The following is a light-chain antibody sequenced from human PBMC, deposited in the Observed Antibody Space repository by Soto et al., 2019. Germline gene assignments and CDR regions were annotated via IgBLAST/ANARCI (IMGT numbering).Light chain of an antibody. CDR2: GAS. Sequence: DIVMTQSPATLSVSPGERATLSCRASQSVRSNLAWYQQKPGQAPRLLIYGASTRATGIPARFSGSGSGTEFTLTISSLQSEDFAVYYCQQYNNWPPLTFGGGTKVDI. CDR3: QQYNNWPPLT. CDR1: QSVRSN. V-gene: IGKV3-15*01. J-gene: IGKJ4*01.